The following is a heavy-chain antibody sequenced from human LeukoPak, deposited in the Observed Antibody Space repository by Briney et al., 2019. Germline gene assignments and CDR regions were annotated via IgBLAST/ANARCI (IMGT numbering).Heavy chain of an antibody. CDR2: IYHSLST. Sequence: SETLSLTCTVSGYSISSGYYWGWIRPPAGKGVEWIGSIYHSLSTYSTPSLTSRVTISVDTSKNQFSLKLSSVTAADTAVYYCARGVKQMATSYFDYWGQGTLVTVSS. CDR1: GYSISSGYY. D-gene: IGHD5-24*01. CDR3: ARGVKQMATSYFDY. J-gene: IGHJ4*02. V-gene: IGHV4-38-2*02.